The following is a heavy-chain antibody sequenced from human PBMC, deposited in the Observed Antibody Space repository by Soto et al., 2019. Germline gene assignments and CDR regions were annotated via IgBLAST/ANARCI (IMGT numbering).Heavy chain of an antibody. CDR1: GGSFSGYY. V-gene: IGHV4-34*12. D-gene: IGHD4-17*01. CDR2: IIHSGGT. CDR3: ARLALHLHSGDHAYAFDI. Sequence: QVQLQQWGAGLLRPSETLSLTCAVYGGSFSGYYWPWIRQPPGKGLEWIGEIIHSGGTNYNSSLKSRVTISVDASRNQFSLTVSSVTAADTAVYYCARLALHLHSGDHAYAFDIWGQGTMVIVSS. J-gene: IGHJ3*02.